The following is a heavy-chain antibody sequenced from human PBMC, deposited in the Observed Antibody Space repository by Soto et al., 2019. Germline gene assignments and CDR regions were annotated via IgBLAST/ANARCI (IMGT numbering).Heavy chain of an antibody. CDR2: ISSSGSTI. CDR1: GFTFSSYE. Sequence: SLRLSCAASGFTFSSYEMNWCRQAPGKGLEWVSYISSSGSTIYYADSVKGRFTISRDNSKNTLYLQMNSLRAEDTAVYYCAKVRNDGGSDAFDIWGQGTMVTVSS. J-gene: IGHJ3*02. CDR3: AKVRNDGGSDAFDI. V-gene: IGHV3-48*03. D-gene: IGHD1-1*01.